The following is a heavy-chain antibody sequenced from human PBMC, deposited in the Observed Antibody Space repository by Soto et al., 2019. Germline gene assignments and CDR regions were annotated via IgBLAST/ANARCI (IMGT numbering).Heavy chain of an antibody. V-gene: IGHV1-18*01. CDR2: ISAYNGNT. Sequence: ASVKVSYKASGYTFTSYGISWVRQAPGQGLEWMGWISAYNGNTNYAQKLQGRVTMTTDTSTSTAYMELRSLRSDDTAVYYCAREGAPTYSSSWSYPDAFDIWGQGTMITVS. CDR3: AREGAPTYSSSWSYPDAFDI. D-gene: IGHD6-13*01. CDR1: GYTFTSYG. J-gene: IGHJ3*02.